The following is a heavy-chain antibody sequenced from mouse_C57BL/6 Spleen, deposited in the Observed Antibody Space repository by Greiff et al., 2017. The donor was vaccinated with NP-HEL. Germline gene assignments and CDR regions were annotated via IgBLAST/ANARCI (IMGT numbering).Heavy chain of an antibody. Sequence: VQLKESGPELVKPGASVKIPCKASGYTFTDYNMDWVKQSHGKSLEWIGDINPNNGGTIYNQKFKGKATLTVDKSSSTAYMELRSLTSEDTAVYYCARDGDPGFAYWGQGTLVTVSA. J-gene: IGHJ3*01. CDR1: GYTFTDYN. D-gene: IGHD3-3*01. CDR2: INPNNGGT. V-gene: IGHV1-18*01. CDR3: ARDGDPGFAY.